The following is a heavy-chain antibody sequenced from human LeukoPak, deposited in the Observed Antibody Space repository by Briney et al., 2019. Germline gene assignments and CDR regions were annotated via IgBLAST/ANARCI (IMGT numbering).Heavy chain of an antibody. CDR1: GFTLSNHW. V-gene: IGHV3-7*03. J-gene: IGHJ4*02. D-gene: IGHD2-15*01. CDR2: VNRDGSET. Sequence: PGGSLRLSCAASGFTLSNHWMTWVRQVPGRGPEWVANVNRDGSETYYLDSVKGRFTISRDNAKNSLFLQMNSLGAEDTAIYYCTTDTWYSAGHWGQGTLVTVSS. CDR3: TTDTWYSAGH.